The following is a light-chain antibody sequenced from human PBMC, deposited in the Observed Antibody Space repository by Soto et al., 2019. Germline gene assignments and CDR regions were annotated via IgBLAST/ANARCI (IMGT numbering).Light chain of an antibody. CDR3: HQYNNWPGT. CDR2: GAS. Sequence: EIVMTQSPGTLSLSPGERATLSCRASQSVRDNLAWYQQRPGQAPRLLISGASTRATGIPARFSGSGSGTEFTLTISSLQSEDFAVYYCHQYNNWPGTFGQGTKVDIK. CDR1: QSVRDN. V-gene: IGKV3-15*01. J-gene: IGKJ1*01.